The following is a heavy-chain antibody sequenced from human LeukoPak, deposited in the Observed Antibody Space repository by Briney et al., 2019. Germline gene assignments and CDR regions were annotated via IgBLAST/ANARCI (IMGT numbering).Heavy chain of an antibody. CDR3: ARRRDSARLQHFDY. V-gene: IGHV3-11*01. CDR2: ISSSGTTI. CDR1: GFTFSDYY. D-gene: IGHD1-1*01. J-gene: IGHJ4*02. Sequence: GGSLRLSCAASGFTFSDYYMSWIRQAPGKGLEWVSYISSSGTTIYYADSVKGRFTISRDNAKNSLYLQMNSLRAEDTAVYYCARRRDSARLQHFDYWGQGTLVTVSS.